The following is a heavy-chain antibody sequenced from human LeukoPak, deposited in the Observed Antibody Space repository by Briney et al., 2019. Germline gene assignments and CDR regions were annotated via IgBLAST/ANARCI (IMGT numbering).Heavy chain of an antibody. CDR2: ISGSGAAT. Sequence: TGGSLRLSCAAPGFTFSSYGMHWVRQAPGKGLEWVSAISGSGAATFNADSVKGRFTISRDNSKNTLYLQMNSLRAEDTAVYYCAKDLSSGWYPYYFDFWGRGTLVTVSS. D-gene: IGHD6-19*01. V-gene: IGHV3-23*01. CDR1: GFTFSSYG. CDR3: AKDLSSGWYPYYFDF. J-gene: IGHJ4*02.